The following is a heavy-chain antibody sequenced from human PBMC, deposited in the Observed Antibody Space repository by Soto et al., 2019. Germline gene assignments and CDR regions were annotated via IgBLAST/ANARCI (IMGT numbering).Heavy chain of an antibody. J-gene: IGHJ5*02. CDR3: AITTSTVSYWFDP. CDR1: GFSFSSYW. V-gene: IGHV3-7*03. D-gene: IGHD4-4*01. CDR2: IKEDGGEQ. Sequence: GGSLRLSCAASGFSFSSYWMSWVRQAPGKGPEWVANIKEDGGEQHYVDSVKGRFTISRDNTEDSLFLQMNNLRAEDSAIYYCAITTSTVSYWFDPWGPGTQVTVSS.